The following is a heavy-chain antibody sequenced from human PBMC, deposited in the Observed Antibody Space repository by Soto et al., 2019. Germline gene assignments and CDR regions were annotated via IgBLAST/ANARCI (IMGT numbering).Heavy chain of an antibody. CDR1: EFTFSSYA. V-gene: IGHV3-30*18. CDR3: AKDQSTNSRSYHALDV. CDR2: VSNDGSNK. D-gene: IGHD2-8*01. J-gene: IGHJ6*02. Sequence: QVQLVESGGGVVQPGESLRLSCAASEFTFSSYAMHWVRQAPGKGLEWVAVVSNDGSNKYYADSVKGRFTSSRDNSKNTLNLQMNSLRAEDTAVYYCAKDQSTNSRSYHALDVWGQGTTVTVSS.